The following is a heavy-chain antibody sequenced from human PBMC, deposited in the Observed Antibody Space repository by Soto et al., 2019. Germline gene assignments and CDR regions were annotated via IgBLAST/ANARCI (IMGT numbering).Heavy chain of an antibody. Sequence: ASVKVSCKASGYTFTSYDINWVRQATGQGLEWMGWMNPNSGNTGYAQKFQGRVTMTRNTSISTAYMELSSLRSEDTAVYYCARGRGNVVVPAAIRYNWLDSSGQGTLVTVSS. CDR1: GYTFTSYD. CDR2: MNPNSGNT. D-gene: IGHD2-2*01. V-gene: IGHV1-8*01. CDR3: ARGRGNVVVPAAIRYNWLDS. J-gene: IGHJ5*01.